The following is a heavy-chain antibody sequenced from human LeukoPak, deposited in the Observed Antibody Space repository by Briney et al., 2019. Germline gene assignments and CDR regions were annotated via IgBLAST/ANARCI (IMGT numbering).Heavy chain of an antibody. V-gene: IGHV1-2*02. CDR3: ARVPRPRDPTSSAAHQPFDY. D-gene: IGHD2-2*01. Sequence: ASVKVSCKASGGTFSSYAISWVRQAPGQGPEWMGWIIPKGGGTKYAQKFQDRVTMTRDTSINTAYMELSGLRPDDTAVYYCARVPRPRDPTSSAAHQPFDYWGQGTLVIVSS. CDR1: GGTFSSYA. J-gene: IGHJ4*02. CDR2: IIPKGGGT.